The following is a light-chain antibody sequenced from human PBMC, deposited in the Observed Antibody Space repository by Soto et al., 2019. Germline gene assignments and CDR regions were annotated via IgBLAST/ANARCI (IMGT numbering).Light chain of an antibody. V-gene: IGKV1-27*01. CDR2: AAS. J-gene: IGKJ1*01. CDR1: QGISNY. Sequence: DIQMTQSPSSLSTSIGDRVTITCRASQGISNYLAWYQQKPGKVPKLLIYAASTLQSGVLSRFSGSGSGTDFTLTISSLQPEDVATYYCQKYNSAPTFGQGTKVDIK. CDR3: QKYNSAPT.